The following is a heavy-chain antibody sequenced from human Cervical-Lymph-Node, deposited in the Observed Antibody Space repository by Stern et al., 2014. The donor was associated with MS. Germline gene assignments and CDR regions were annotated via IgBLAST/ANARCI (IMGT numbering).Heavy chain of an antibody. CDR3: ARGVVSNRATATLHNLFDP. Sequence: QLVQSGAEVKKPGASVNVSCMASGGTFSSSYALTWMRQAPGPRLEWMGRIIPLLGPPYYAQKFQRRVPIIAASSTNTSPMGLNSLTSEDSAVYYCARGVVSNRATATLHNLFDPWGQGTLVAVSS. D-gene: IGHD1-1*01. CDR2: IIPLLGPP. CDR1: GGTFSSSYA. J-gene: IGHJ5*02. V-gene: IGHV1-69*09.